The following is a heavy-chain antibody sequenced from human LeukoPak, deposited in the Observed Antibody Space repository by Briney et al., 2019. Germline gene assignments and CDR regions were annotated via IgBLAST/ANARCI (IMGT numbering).Heavy chain of an antibody. CDR1: GYTFTGYY. CDR2: IIPNSGGT. V-gene: IGHV1-2*02. J-gene: IGHJ4*02. D-gene: IGHD3-10*01. Sequence: ASVKVSCKASGYTFTGYYMHWVRQAPGQGLEWMGWIIPNSGGTNYAQKFQGRVTMTRDTSISTAYMELSRLRSDDTAVYYCARDRGVRGVTTALGYWGQGTLVTVSS. CDR3: ARDRGVRGVTTALGY.